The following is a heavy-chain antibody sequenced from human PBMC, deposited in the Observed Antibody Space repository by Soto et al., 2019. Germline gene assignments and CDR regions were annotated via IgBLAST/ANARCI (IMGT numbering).Heavy chain of an antibody. J-gene: IGHJ4*02. Sequence: SVKVSCKAAGGTFSSYSISGVRQAPGQGLECMGGIIPIFGTANYAQKFQGRVTITADESTSTAYMELSSLRSEDTAVYYCQWLRLTSPPQGYGDSRHYFDYWGQGTLVTVSS. CDR3: QWLRLTSPPQGYGDSRHYFDY. V-gene: IGHV1-69*13. CDR2: IIPIFGTA. CDR1: GGTFSSYS. D-gene: IGHD5-12*01.